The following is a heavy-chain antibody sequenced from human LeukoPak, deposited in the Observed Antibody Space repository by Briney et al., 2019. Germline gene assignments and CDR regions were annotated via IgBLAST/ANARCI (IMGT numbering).Heavy chain of an antibody. V-gene: IGHV3-48*03. CDR2: VTTSGTNE. D-gene: IGHD2-8*01. J-gene: IGHJ6*03. Sequence: LSLTCAVSGGSISSSNWWSWVRQPPGKGLEWVAYVTTSGTNEYYADSVKGRFTISRDNAKNSLYLQMSSLRAEDTAIYYCAREGVGHYYYYYYMDVWGKGTTVTISS. CDR3: AREGVGHYYYYYYMDV. CDR1: GGSISSSN.